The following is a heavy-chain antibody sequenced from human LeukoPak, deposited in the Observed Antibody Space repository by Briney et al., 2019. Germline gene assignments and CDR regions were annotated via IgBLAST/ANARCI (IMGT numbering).Heavy chain of an antibody. CDR3: ASIVVVSAIYYYGMDV. D-gene: IGHD2-15*01. J-gene: IGHJ6*02. CDR2: IYYSGST. V-gene: IGHV4-39*07. Sequence: SETLSLTCTVSGGSISSSSYYWGWIRQPPGKGLEWIGSIYYSGSTYYNPSLKSRVTISVDTSKNQFSLKLSSVTAADTAVYYCASIVVVSAIYYYGMDVWGQGTTVTVSS. CDR1: GGSISSSSYY.